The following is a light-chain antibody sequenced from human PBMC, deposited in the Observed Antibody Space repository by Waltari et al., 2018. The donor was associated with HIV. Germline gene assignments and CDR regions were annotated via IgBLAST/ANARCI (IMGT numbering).Light chain of an antibody. CDR3: MQALQTPGT. Sequence: DIVLTQSPLSLPVTPGEPAAMSCTSSQSLLQTNGYNYLDWYLQKPGQSPQLLIFLGSNRASGVPDRFSGSGRGTDFTLKITRVEAEDVGIYYCMQALQTPGTFGPGTKVDF. CDR2: LGS. J-gene: IGKJ3*01. CDR1: QSLLQTNGYNY. V-gene: IGKV2-28*01.